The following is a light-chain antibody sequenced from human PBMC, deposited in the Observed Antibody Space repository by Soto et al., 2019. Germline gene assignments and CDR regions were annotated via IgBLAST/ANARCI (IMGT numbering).Light chain of an antibody. Sequence: QSALAQPASVSGSPGQSITISCTGTSRDVGGYNYVSWYQKNPGKAPKLMIYNVFNRPSGVSDRFSGSKSGNTASLTISGLQAEDEADYYCSSYSNITTLYVCGTGTRSPS. CDR1: SRDVGGYNY. CDR3: SSYSNITTLYV. J-gene: IGLJ1*01. V-gene: IGLV2-14*03. CDR2: NVF.